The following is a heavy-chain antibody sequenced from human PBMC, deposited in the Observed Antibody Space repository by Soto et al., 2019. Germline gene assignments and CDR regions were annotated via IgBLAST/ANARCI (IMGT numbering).Heavy chain of an antibody. J-gene: IGHJ6*04. CDR1: GYTFTSYY. Sequence: ASVKVSCKASGYTFTSYYMHWVRQAPGQGLEWMGIINPSGGSTSYAQKFQGRVTMTRDTSTSTVYMELSSLRSEDTAVYYCARDLIQLWLKGVDYYYGMDVWGKGTTVTVSS. D-gene: IGHD5-18*01. CDR3: ARDLIQLWLKGVDYYYGMDV. V-gene: IGHV1-46*01. CDR2: INPSGGST.